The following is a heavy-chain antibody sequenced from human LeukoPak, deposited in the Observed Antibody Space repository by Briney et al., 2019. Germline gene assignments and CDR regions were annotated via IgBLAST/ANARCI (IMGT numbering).Heavy chain of an antibody. D-gene: IGHD5-12*01. V-gene: IGHV4-4*02. J-gene: IGHJ4*02. CDR1: GGSISSSNW. CDR3: ARDPDERLRLPGH. Sequence: PSGTLSLTCAVSGGSISSSNWWSWVRQPPGKGLEWIGEIYHSGSTNYNPSLKSRVTISVDKSKNQFSLKLSSVTAADTAVYYCARDPDERLRLPGHWGQGTLVTVSS. CDR2: IYHSGST.